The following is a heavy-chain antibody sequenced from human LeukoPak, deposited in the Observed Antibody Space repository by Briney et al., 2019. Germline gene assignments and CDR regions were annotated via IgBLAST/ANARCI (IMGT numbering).Heavy chain of an antibody. CDR3: AKDRTYDYGTYDAFDI. V-gene: IGHV3-30*18. CDR1: GFTFSTYG. J-gene: IGHJ3*02. D-gene: IGHD4-17*01. CDR2: ISSDGRNK. Sequence: GGSLRLSCAASGFTFSTYGMHWVRQAPGKGLEWVATISSDGRNKYYVDSVKGRFTISRDNSKNTLYLQMNSLRPEDTAVYYCAKDRTYDYGTYDAFDIWGPGTMVTVSS.